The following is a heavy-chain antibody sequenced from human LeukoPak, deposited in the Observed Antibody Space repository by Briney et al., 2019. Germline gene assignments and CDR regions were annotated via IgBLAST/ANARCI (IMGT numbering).Heavy chain of an antibody. V-gene: IGHV3-21*01. CDR2: ISSSSSYI. D-gene: IGHD6-25*01. Sequence: GGSLRLSCAASGFTFSSYSMNWVRQAPGKGLEWVSSISSSSSYIYYADSVKGRFTISRDNAKNSLYLQMNSLRAEDTAVYYCARSAPGYYYMDVWGKGTTVTVSS. CDR3: ARSAPGYYYMDV. J-gene: IGHJ6*03. CDR1: GFTFSSYS.